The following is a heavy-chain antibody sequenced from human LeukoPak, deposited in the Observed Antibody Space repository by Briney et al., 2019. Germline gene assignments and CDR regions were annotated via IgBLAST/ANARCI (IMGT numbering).Heavy chain of an antibody. CDR3: AREFNDILTGPVWFDP. CDR2: IYTSGST. J-gene: IGHJ5*02. V-gene: IGHV4-61*02. D-gene: IGHD3-9*01. CDR1: GGSISSGSYY. Sequence: PSQTLSLTCTVSGGSISSGSYYWSWIRQPAGKGLEWIGRIYTSGSTNYNPSLKSRVTISVDTSKNQFSLKLSSVTAADTAVYYCAREFNDILTGPVWFDPWGQGTLVTVSS.